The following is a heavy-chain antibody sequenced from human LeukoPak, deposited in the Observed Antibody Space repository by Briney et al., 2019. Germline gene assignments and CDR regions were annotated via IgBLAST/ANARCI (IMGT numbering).Heavy chain of an antibody. CDR1: GYIFSTYW. V-gene: IGHV5-51*01. J-gene: IGHJ4*02. Sequence: GESLKISCKGFGYIFSTYWIGWVRQMPGKGLEWLALIYTGDSNTRYSPSFQGQVTISDDTSISPAYLKWSSRKASDSVSYYGGRRGLIGDYFESWGQGTLVTVFS. CDR2: IYTGDSNT. D-gene: IGHD2-8*01. CDR3: GRRGLIGDYFES.